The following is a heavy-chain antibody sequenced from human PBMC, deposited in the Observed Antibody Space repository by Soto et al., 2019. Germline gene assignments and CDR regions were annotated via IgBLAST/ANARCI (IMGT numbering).Heavy chain of an antibody. CDR3: ARSRKLTYYYDSSGRQRNDAFDI. V-gene: IGHV1-69*13. Sequence: ASVKVSCKASGGTFSSYAISWVRQAPGQGLEWMGGIIPIFGTANYAQKFQGRVTITADESTSTAYMGLSSLRSEDTAVYYCARSRKLTYYYDSSGRQRNDAFDIWGQGTMVTVSS. CDR1: GGTFSSYA. D-gene: IGHD3-22*01. J-gene: IGHJ3*02. CDR2: IIPIFGTA.